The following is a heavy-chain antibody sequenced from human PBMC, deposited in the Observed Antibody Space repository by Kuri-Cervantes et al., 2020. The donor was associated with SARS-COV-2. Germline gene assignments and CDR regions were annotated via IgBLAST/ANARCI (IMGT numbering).Heavy chain of an antibody. D-gene: IGHD3-3*01. Sequence: ASVKVSCKASGYIFTGYYIHWVRQAPGQGLEWMGWINPNSGGTNYAQKFQGRVTMTRDTSISTAYMELSRLRSDDTAVYYCARAARFLEWLPQYYFDYWGQGTLVTVSS. V-gene: IGHV1-2*02. CDR3: ARAARFLEWLPQYYFDY. CDR1: GYIFTGYY. CDR2: INPNSGGT. J-gene: IGHJ4*02.